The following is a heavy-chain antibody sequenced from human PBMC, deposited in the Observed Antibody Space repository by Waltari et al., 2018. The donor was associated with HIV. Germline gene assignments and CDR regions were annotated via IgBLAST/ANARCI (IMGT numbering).Heavy chain of an antibody. CDR1: AFNFNLFR. CDR3: VRDRTSLTTGDFES. D-gene: IGHD1-1*01. J-gene: IGHJ4*02. Sequence: EVRLVQSGGGLVKPGESLTLSCTAAAFNFNLFRMTGVRLAPGKVLEGFSSISRGSSYSYYSDAVKGRFTVSRDNAKNSLLLQLNTLTAEDTALYYCVRDRTSLTTGDFESWGQGAPVTVSS. CDR2: ISRGSSYS. V-gene: IGHV3-21*02.